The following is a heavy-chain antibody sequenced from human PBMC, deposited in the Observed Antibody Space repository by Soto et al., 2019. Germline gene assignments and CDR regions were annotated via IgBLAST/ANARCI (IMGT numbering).Heavy chain of an antibody. J-gene: IGHJ4*02. CDR1: GYTFTSYG. V-gene: IGHV1-18*01. D-gene: IGHD1-1*01. Sequence: QVHLVQSGAEVKKPGASVKVSCKASGYTFTSYGITWVRQAPGQGLEWMGWISAHNGNTYYAQKLQGRVIVTRDTSARTAYLELRGLRSGDTAVYYCARGRYGDYWGQGAVVTVSS. CDR3: ARGRYGDY. CDR2: ISAHNGNT.